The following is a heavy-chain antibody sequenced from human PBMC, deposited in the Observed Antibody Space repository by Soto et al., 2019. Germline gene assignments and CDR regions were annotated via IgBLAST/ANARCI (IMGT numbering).Heavy chain of an antibody. CDR2: ISSNSAYI. CDR3: TRDASRDSSARGWFDP. D-gene: IGHD6-13*01. Sequence: LRLSCAASGLTFRSFTMNWVRQAPGKGLEWVSTISSNSAYIYYTDALRGRFTISRDNAKNSLHLQMNSLRAEDTAVYYCTRDASRDSSARGWFDPWGPGTLVTVSS. CDR1: GLTFRSFT. V-gene: IGHV3-21*01. J-gene: IGHJ5*02.